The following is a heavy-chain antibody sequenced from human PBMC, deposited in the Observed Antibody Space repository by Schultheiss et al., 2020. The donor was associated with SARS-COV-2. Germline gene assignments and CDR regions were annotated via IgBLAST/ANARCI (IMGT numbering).Heavy chain of an antibody. CDR1: GFPFTLYP. CDR2: ISSRGDST. Sequence: GGSLRLSCSASGFPFTLYPMHWVRQAPGRGLEYISLISSRGDSTYYPDSVKGRFTISRDNAKNSLYLQMNSLRAEDTAVYYCARDGTESWPYYYYYMDVWGKGTTVTVSS. D-gene: IGHD6-13*01. V-gene: IGHV3-64*04. J-gene: IGHJ6*03. CDR3: ARDGTESWPYYYYYMDV.